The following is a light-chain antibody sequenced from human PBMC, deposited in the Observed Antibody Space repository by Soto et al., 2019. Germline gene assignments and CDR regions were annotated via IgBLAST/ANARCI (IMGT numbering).Light chain of an antibody. CDR2: GAS. CDR1: QSVSSSY. CDR3: QQDYNSYT. V-gene: IGKV3D-7*01. J-gene: IGKJ2*01. Sequence: PGERVTLSCRASQSVSSSYLTWYQQKPGQAPRLLIYGASTRATGILARFSGSGSGTDFTLTISSLQPEDFAVYYCQQDYNSYTFGQGTKLEIK.